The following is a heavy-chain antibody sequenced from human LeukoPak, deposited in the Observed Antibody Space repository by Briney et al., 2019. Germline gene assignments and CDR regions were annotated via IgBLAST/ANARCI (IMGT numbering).Heavy chain of an antibody. J-gene: IGHJ2*01. V-gene: IGHV3-7*01. D-gene: IGHD3-16*01. Sequence: GGSLRLSCAASGFTFSSYGMHWVRQAPGKGLEWVANIKQDGSEKYYVDSMKGRFTISRDNAKNSLYLQMNSLTAEDTAVYYCAGGAQTYNWYFDLWGRGTLVTVSS. CDR2: IKQDGSEK. CDR3: AGGAQTYNWYFDL. CDR1: GFTFSSYG.